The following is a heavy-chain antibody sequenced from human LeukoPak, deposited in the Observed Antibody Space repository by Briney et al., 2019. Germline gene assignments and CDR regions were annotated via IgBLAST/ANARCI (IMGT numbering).Heavy chain of an antibody. J-gene: IGHJ6*03. CDR2: ISGSGDKT. V-gene: IGHV3-23*01. CDR3: AKDTTAWWYHRAYMNV. Sequence: GGSLRLSCAASGFSLSTNALSWVRQAPGGGLEWVAAISGSGDKTYHADSVKGRFTISKDNSENRLSLQMDSLRAEDPAVYFCAKDTTAWWYHRAYMNVWGKGTTVTVSS. D-gene: IGHD2-15*01. CDR1: GFSLSTNA.